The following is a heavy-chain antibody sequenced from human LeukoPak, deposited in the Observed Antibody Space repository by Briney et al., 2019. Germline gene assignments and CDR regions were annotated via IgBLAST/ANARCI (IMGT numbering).Heavy chain of an antibody. J-gene: IGHJ4*02. CDR2: IIPIFGTA. D-gene: IGHD1-26*01. CDR1: GGTLSSYA. Sequence: SVKVSCKASGGTLSSYAISWVRQAPGRGLEWMGRIIPIFGTANYAQKFQGRVTITTDESTSTAYMELSSLRSEDTAVYYCARGPIVGAESDYWGQGTLVTVSS. CDR3: ARGPIVGAESDY. V-gene: IGHV1-69*05.